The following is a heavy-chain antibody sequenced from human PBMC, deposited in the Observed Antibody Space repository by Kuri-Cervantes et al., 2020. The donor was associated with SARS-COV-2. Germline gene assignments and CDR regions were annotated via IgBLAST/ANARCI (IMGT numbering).Heavy chain of an antibody. J-gene: IGHJ4*02. Sequence: GESLKISCAASGFTFSSYGMHWVRQAPGKGLEWVAVISYDGSNKYYADSVKGRFTISRDNSKNTLYLQMNSLRAEDTAVYYCAREDSSGWKRGFDYWGQGTLVTVSS. D-gene: IGHD6-19*01. CDR1: GFTFSSYG. CDR2: ISYDGSNK. CDR3: AREDSSGWKRGFDY. V-gene: IGHV3-30*03.